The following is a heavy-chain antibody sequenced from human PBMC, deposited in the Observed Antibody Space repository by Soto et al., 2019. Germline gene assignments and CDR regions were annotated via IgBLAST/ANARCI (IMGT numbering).Heavy chain of an antibody. CDR1: GFTFSDYY. Sequence: PGGSLRLSCAASGFTFSDYYMSWIRQAPGKGLEWVSYISSSGSTIYYADSVKGRFTISRDNSKNTLYLQMNSLRVEDTAVYYCARGIFGVIATFDYWGQGTQVTVSS. D-gene: IGHD3-3*02. V-gene: IGHV3-11*01. CDR2: ISSSGSTI. CDR3: ARGIFGVIATFDY. J-gene: IGHJ4*02.